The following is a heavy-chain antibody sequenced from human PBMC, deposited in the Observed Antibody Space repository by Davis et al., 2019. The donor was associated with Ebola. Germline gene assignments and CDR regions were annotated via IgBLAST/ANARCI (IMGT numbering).Heavy chain of an antibody. D-gene: IGHD3-10*01. CDR2: INPKSGGT. V-gene: IGHV1-2*06. CDR3: ASGGMVRGVPALDY. CDR1: GYTFTSYY. J-gene: IGHJ4*02. Sequence: ASVKVSCKASGYTFTSYYIHWVRRAPGQGLEWMGRINPKSGGTNYAQKFQGRVTMTRDTSISTAYMELSRLRSDDTAVYYCASGGMVRGVPALDYWGQGTLVTVSS.